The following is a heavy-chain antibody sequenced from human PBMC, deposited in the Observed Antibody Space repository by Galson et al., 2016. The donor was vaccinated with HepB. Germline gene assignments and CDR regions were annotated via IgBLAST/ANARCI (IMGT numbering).Heavy chain of an antibody. J-gene: IGHJ4*02. CDR3: TTDGLLRYFDWLSSASDY. CDR2: IKRKTDGGTT. V-gene: IGHV3-15*07. Sequence: SLRLSCAASGFSFSNAWMNWVRQAPGKGLEWVGRIKRKTDGGTTGYAAPVKGRFIISRDDSKNTLYLQMNSLKTEDTAVYYCTTDGLLRYFDWLSSASDYWGQATLVSVYS. CDR1: GFSFSNAW. D-gene: IGHD3-9*01.